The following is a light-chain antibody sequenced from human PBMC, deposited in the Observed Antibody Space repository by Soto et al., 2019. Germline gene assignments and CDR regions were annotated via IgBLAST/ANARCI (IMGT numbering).Light chain of an antibody. Sequence: QSALTQPASVSGSPGQSITLSCTGTSSDVGGYNYVSWYQQHPGKAPNLMIYDVSNRPSGVSNRFSGSKSGNTASLTISGLQAEDEADYYCSSYTSSSTPWVFGGGTKLTVL. CDR3: SSYTSSSTPWV. V-gene: IGLV2-14*01. CDR2: DVS. J-gene: IGLJ3*02. CDR1: SSDVGGYNY.